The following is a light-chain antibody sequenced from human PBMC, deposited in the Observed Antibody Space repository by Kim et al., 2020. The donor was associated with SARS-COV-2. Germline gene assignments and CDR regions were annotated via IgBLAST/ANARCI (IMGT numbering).Light chain of an antibody. CDR1: CSDVGSFDL. CDR3: SSYAGSNKMI. J-gene: IGLJ2*01. V-gene: IGLV2-8*01. CDR2: KVY. Sequence: QSCTISGTGTCSDVGSFDLVSWYQQRPGKAPKLIISKVYERPSGVPDRFSGSKSGNTASLTVSGLQAEDEADYYCSSYAGSNKMIFGGGTQLTVL.